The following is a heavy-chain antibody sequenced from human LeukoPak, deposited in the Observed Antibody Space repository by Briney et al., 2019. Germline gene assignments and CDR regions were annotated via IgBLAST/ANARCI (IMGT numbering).Heavy chain of an antibody. CDR1: GFTFYNYP. V-gene: IGHV3-23*01. Sequence: GGSLRLSCAASGFTFYNYPVTWVRQGLGKGLEWVSTISGSGGSTFYADSVKGRFTISRDNSKNTLYLQMNSLRAEDTAVYYCAKDGIGVAGTSAWYWGQGTQVTVSS. CDR3: AKDGIGVAGTSAWY. D-gene: IGHD6-19*01. CDR2: ISGSGGST. J-gene: IGHJ4*02.